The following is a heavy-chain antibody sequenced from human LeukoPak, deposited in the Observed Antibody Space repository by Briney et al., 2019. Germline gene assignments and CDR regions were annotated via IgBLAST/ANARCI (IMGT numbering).Heavy chain of an antibody. CDR1: GGSISSGDYY. CDR3: ARGPYSYDSSGAFDI. CDR2: ISSSGST. J-gene: IGHJ3*02. Sequence: SQTLSLTCTVSGGSISSGDYYWSWIRQPAGKGLEWIGRISSSGSTNYNPSLKSRVTISVDTSKNQFSLKLSSVTAADTAVYFCARGPYSYDSSGAFDIWGQGTMVTVSS. V-gene: IGHV4-61*02. D-gene: IGHD3-22*01.